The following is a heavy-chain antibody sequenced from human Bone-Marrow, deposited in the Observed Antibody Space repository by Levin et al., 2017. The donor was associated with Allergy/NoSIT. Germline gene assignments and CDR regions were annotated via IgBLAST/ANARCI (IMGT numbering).Heavy chain of an antibody. CDR3: ARDRYSGYDFVGITDY. CDR1: GFTFSDYY. J-gene: IGHJ4*02. V-gene: IGHV3-11*01. Sequence: GESLKISCAASGFTFSDYYMSWIRQAPGKGLEWVSYISSSGSTIYYADSVKGRFTISRDNAKNSLYLQMNSLRAEDTAVYYCARDRYSGYDFVGITDYWGQGTLVTVSS. D-gene: IGHD5-12*01. CDR2: ISSSGSTI.